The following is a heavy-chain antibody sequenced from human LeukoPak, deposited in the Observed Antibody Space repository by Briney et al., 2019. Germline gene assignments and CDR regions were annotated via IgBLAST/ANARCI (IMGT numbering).Heavy chain of an antibody. D-gene: IGHD5-12*01. CDR2: IYYSGGT. Sequence: SETLSLTCTVSGGSISSYYWSWIRQPPGKGLEWIGYIYYSGGTNYNPSLKSRVAISVDTSKNQFSLKLSSVTAADTAVYYCASGYSGYGPFFDYWGQGTLVTVSS. J-gene: IGHJ4*02. CDR1: GGSISSYY. CDR3: ASGYSGYGPFFDY. V-gene: IGHV4-59*08.